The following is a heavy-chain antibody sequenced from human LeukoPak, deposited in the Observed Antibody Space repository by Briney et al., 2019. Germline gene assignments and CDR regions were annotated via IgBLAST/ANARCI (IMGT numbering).Heavy chain of an antibody. Sequence: SETLSLTCTVSGGSISSYYWSWIRQPPGKGLEWIGYIYTSGSTNYNPSLKSRVTISVDTSKNQFSLKLSSVTAADTAVYYCARDEIAAAGIVNWFDPWGQGTLVTVSS. CDR1: GGSISSYY. J-gene: IGHJ5*02. CDR2: IYTSGST. V-gene: IGHV4-4*08. D-gene: IGHD6-13*01. CDR3: ARDEIAAAGIVNWFDP.